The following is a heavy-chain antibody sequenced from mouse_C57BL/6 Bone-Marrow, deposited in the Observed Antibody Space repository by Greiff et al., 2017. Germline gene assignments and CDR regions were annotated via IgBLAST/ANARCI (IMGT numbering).Heavy chain of an antibody. V-gene: IGHV1-80*01. J-gene: IGHJ2*01. CDR1: GYAFSSYW. CDR3: AREDSSGYGNY. D-gene: IGHD3-2*02. CDR2: IYPGDGDT. Sequence: VQLQESGAELVKPGASVKISCKASGYAFSSYWMNWVKQRPGKGLEWIGQIYPGDGDTNYNGKFKGKATLTADKSSSTAYMQLSSLTSEDAAVYFCAREDSSGYGNYWGQGTTLTVSS.